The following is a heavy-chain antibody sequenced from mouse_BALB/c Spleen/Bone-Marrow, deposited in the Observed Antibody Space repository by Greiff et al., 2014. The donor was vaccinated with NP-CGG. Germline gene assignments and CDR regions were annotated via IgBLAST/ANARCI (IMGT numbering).Heavy chain of an antibody. J-gene: IGHJ4*01. D-gene: IGHD2-2*01. CDR2: IDPETGGT. CDR1: GYKFTDYE. CDR3: TREGIYFGYDVPMDY. Sequence: VQLQESEAELVRPGASVTLSCKASGYKFTDYEMHWVKQTPVHGLEWIGSIDPETGGTAYNQNFKGKATLTADRSSTTAYMELRSLTSEDSAVYYCTREGIYFGYDVPMDYWGQGTSVTVSS. V-gene: IGHV1-15*01.